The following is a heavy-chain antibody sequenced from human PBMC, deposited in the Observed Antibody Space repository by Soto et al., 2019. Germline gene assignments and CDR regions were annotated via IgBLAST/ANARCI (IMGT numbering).Heavy chain of an antibody. Sequence: PGGSLRLSCAASGFTFSSYGMQWVRQAPGKGLEWVAVISYDGSNKYYADSVKGRFTISRDNSKNTLYLQMNSLRAEDTAVYYCARDWVEGPFGYYGMDVWGQGTTVTVSS. D-gene: IGHD2-15*01. CDR1: GFTFSSYG. CDR3: ARDWVEGPFGYYGMDV. J-gene: IGHJ6*02. CDR2: ISYDGSNK. V-gene: IGHV3-30*03.